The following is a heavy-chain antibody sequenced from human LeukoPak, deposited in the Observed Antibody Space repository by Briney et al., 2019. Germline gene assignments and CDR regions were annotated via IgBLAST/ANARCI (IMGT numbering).Heavy chain of an antibody. CDR1: GGSISSSSYY. J-gene: IGHJ5*02. CDR3: ARLLKQRSIGINCFDP. CDR2: IYYSGST. D-gene: IGHD6-6*01. V-gene: IGHV4-39*01. Sequence: SETLSLTCTVSGGSISSSSYYWGWIRQPPGKGLEWIGSIYYSGSTYYNPSLKSRVTISVDTSKNQFSLKLSSVTAADTAVYYCARLLKQRSIGINCFDPWGQGTLVTVSS.